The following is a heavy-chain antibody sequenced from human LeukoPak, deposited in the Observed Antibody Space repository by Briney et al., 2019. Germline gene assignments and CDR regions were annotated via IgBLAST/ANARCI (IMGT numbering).Heavy chain of an antibody. J-gene: IGHJ4*02. CDR3: ASVVAHANDY. CDR1: GFTFSSYW. Sequence: GGSLRLSCAASGFTFSSYWMSWVRQAPGKGLEWVANTKEDGSEKNYVDSVKGRFTISRDNAKNSLYLQMNSLRAEDTAVYYCASVVAHANDYWGQGTLVTVSS. D-gene: IGHD2-15*01. V-gene: IGHV3-7*01. CDR2: TKEDGSEK.